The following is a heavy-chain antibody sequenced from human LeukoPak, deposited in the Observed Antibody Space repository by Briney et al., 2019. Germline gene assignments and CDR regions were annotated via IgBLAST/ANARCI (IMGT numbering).Heavy chain of an antibody. CDR2: IYHSGST. CDR1: GGSISSSNW. Sequence: SETLSLTCAVSGGSISSSNWWSWVRPPPGKGLEWIGEIYHSGSTNYNPSLKSRVTISVDKSKNQFSLKLSSVTAADTAVYYCARAPLVGATNSGWFDPWGQGTLVTVSS. J-gene: IGHJ5*02. CDR3: ARAPLVGATNSGWFDP. D-gene: IGHD1-26*01. V-gene: IGHV4-4*02.